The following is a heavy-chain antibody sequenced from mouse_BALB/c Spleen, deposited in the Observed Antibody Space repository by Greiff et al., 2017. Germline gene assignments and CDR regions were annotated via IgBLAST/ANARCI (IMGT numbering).Heavy chain of an antibody. CDR3: ARSEMGMDY. V-gene: IGHV5-17*02. Sequence: EVQLVESGGGLVQPGGSRKLSCAASGFTFSSFGMHWVRQAPEKGLEWVAYISSGSSTIYYADTVKGRFTISRDNPKNTLFLQMTSLRSEDTAMYYCARSEMGMDYWGQGTSVTVSS. CDR2: ISSGSSTI. CDR1: GFTFSSFG. D-gene: IGHD2-3*01. J-gene: IGHJ4*01.